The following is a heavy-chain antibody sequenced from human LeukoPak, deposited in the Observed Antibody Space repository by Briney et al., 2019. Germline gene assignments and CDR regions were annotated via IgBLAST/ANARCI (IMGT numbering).Heavy chain of an antibody. CDR2: ISWDSGSS. Sequence: GWSLPDSCAASGFSHHDYAMHWVRQAPGKGLAWVSSISWDSGSSVYADSVKGRFTISRDNAKISLYLQMNSLRPEDTSLYYCVKDLRHDLHLYTFDAWGQGTMVTVSS. CDR3: VKDLRHDLHLYTFDA. CDR1: GFSHHDYA. J-gene: IGHJ3*01. V-gene: IGHV3-9*01. D-gene: IGHD1-1*01.